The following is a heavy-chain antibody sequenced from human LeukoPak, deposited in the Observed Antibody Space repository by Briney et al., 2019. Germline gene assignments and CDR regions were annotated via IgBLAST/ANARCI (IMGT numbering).Heavy chain of an antibody. CDR2: MNPNSGNT. V-gene: IGHV1-8*01. CDR1: GYTLTSYD. CDR3: ARTKDIVVVPAAYPLYYYYYYGMDV. J-gene: IGHJ6*02. D-gene: IGHD2-2*01. Sequence: ASVKVSCKASGYTLTSYDINWVRQATGQGLEWMGWMNPNSGNTGYAQKFQGRVTMTRDTSISTAYMELSSLRSEDTAVYYCARTKDIVVVPAAYPLYYYYYYGMDVRGQGTTVTVSS.